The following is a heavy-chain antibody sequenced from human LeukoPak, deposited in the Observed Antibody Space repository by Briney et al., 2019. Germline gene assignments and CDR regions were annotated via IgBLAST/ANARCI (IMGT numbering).Heavy chain of an antibody. V-gene: IGHV1-69*04. Sequence: GASVKVSCKASGGTFSSYAISWVRQAPGQGLEWMGRIIPILGIANYAQKFQGRVTITADKSTSTAYMELSSLRSEDTAVYYCASLTGGPYYYYGMDVWGQGTTVTVSS. CDR2: IIPILGIA. CDR3: ASLTGGPYYYYGMDV. D-gene: IGHD3-10*01. CDR1: GGTFSSYA. J-gene: IGHJ6*02.